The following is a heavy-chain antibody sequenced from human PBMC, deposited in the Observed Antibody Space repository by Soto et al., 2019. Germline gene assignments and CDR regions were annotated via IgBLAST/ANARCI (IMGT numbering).Heavy chain of an antibody. D-gene: IGHD2-2*01. J-gene: IGHJ4*02. CDR2: INHRGSA. V-gene: IGHV4-34*01. CDR3: VRGAPAAIGPQGEY. CDR1: GGSFSGHY. Sequence: SETLSLTCAVYGGSFSGHYWSWLRQPPGKGLEWIGEINHRGSANYTPSLKSRVTISVDTSKNQFALKLTSVTAADTAVYYCVRGAPAAIGPQGEYWGQGSLVTVSS.